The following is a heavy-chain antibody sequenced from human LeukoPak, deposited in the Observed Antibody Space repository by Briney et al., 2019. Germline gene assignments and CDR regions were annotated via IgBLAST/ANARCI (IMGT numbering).Heavy chain of an antibody. CDR1: KFRFSDYG. V-gene: IGHV3-30*02. D-gene: IGHD3-9*01. J-gene: IGHJ1*01. Sequence: GGSLRLSCSASKFRFSDYGMHWVRQAPGKGLEWVAFIRFDGTKTNYAESVRGRFTISRDNAKNSLYLQMNSLRAEDTAVYYCARDILTGSQSRFQHWGQGTLVTVSS. CDR2: IRFDGTKT. CDR3: ARDILTGSQSRFQH.